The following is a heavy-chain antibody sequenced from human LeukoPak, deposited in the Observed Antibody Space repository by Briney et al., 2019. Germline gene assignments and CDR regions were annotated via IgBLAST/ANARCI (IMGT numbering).Heavy chain of an antibody. CDR1: GFSLTISGMC. Sequence: SGPTLVNPTQTLTLTCTFSGFSLTISGMCVSWIRQPPGKALEWLARIDWDDDKYYSTSLKTRLTISKDTSKNQVVLTVTYMDPVDTATYYCARIPNFYDNKGYFDYWGQGILVTVSS. D-gene: IGHD3-22*01. CDR2: IDWDDDK. J-gene: IGHJ4*02. V-gene: IGHV2-70*11. CDR3: ARIPNFYDNKGYFDY.